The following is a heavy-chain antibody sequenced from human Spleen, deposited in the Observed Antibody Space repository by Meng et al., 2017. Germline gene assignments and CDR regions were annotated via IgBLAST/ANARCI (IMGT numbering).Heavy chain of an antibody. Sequence: GGSLRLSCAVSGFTLSSYALSWVRQAPGKGLEWVSAISGSGGSTYYADSVKGRFTISRDNSKNAPYLQMYSLRAEETAVSYCETPLGYGPVYWGQGTLVTVSS. D-gene: IGHD5-18*01. CDR2: ISGSGGST. V-gene: IGHV3-23*01. CDR3: ETPLGYGPVY. J-gene: IGHJ4*02. CDR1: GFTLSSYA.